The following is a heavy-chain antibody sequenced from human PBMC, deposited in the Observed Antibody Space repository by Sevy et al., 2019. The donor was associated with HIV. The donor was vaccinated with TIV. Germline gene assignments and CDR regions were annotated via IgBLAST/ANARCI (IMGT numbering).Heavy chain of an antibody. V-gene: IGHV3-30-3*01. D-gene: IGHD3-22*01. Sequence: GGSLRLSCAASGFTFSSYVMHWVRQAPGKGLEWVAVISYDGSNKYYADSVKGRFTISRDNSKNTLYLQMNSLRAEDTAVYYCARAKIWVDYYDSSGYYSDAFDIWGQGTMVTVSS. CDR1: GFTFSSYV. CDR3: ARAKIWVDYYDSSGYYSDAFDI. J-gene: IGHJ3*02. CDR2: ISYDGSNK.